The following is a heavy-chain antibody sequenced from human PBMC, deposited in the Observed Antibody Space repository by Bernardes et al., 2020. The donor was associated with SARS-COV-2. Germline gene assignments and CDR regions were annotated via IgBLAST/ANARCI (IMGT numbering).Heavy chain of an antibody. V-gene: IGHV3-21*01. D-gene: IGHD4-17*01. CDR1: GFTFSSHS. Sequence: GGSLRLSCAASGFTFSSHSMNWVRQAPGKGLEWVSSISGSSSYIYYADSVKGRFTISRDNAKNSLYLQMNSLRAEDTAVYYCARDGYGENRHDQWGLGTLVTVSS. J-gene: IGHJ4*02. CDR2: ISGSSSYI. CDR3: ARDGYGENRHDQ.